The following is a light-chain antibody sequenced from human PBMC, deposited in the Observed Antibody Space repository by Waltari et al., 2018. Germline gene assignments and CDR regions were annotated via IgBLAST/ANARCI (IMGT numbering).Light chain of an antibody. CDR2: GAS. CDR1: QSVGSSY. V-gene: IGKV3-20*01. CDR3: QQCGSSPWT. Sequence: EVVLTQSPGTLSLSPGESATLSCRASQSVGSSYLAWYQQTPGQAPRLLIYGASSVATGIPDRFSGSGSGTDFTLTINRLQPEDFAVYYCQQCGSSPWTFGQGTRVEIK. J-gene: IGKJ1*01.